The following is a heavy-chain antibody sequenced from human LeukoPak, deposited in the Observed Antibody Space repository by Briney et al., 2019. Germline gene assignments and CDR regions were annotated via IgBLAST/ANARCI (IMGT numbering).Heavy chain of an antibody. CDR2: IYSGGST. J-gene: IGHJ5*02. V-gene: IGHV3-53*01. CDR3: ARHDWFDP. CDR1: RFIVSSDY. Sequence: GGSLGLSCAVSRFIVSSDYMSWVRQAPGKGLEWVSTIYSGGSTYYADSVKGRFTISRDNSKNTLYLQMNSLRAEDTAVYYCARHDWFDPWGRGTLVTVSS.